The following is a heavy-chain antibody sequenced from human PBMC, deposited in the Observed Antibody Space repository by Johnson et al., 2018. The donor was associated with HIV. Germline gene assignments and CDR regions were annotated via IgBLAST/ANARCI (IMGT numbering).Heavy chain of an antibody. CDR3: AKLGLLAVADDAFDI. V-gene: IGHV3-20*04. CDR1: GFTFDDYG. Sequence: MLLVESGGGVVRPGGSLRLSCAASGFTFDDYGMSWVRQAPGKGLEWVSGINWNGGSTGYTDSVKGRFTISRDNAKNSLYLQMNSLRAEDTAVYYCAKLGLLAVADDAFDIWGQGTMVTVSS. D-gene: IGHD6-19*01. CDR2: INWNGGST. J-gene: IGHJ3*02.